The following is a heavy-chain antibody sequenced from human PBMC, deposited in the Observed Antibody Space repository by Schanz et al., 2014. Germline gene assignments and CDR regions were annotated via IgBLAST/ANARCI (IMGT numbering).Heavy chain of an antibody. CDR3: AKGRFGELSAFDI. Sequence: EVQLAESGGGLVQPGGSLRLSCAASGFTLSSYGMHWVRQAPGKGLEWVSSISSGGGSTYYADSVKGRFTISRDNSKNTVHLQMNSLRAEDTAVYYCAKGRFGELSAFDIWGQGTMVTVAS. D-gene: IGHD3-10*01. J-gene: IGHJ3*02. V-gene: IGHV3-23*04. CDR2: ISSGGGST. CDR1: GFTLSSYG.